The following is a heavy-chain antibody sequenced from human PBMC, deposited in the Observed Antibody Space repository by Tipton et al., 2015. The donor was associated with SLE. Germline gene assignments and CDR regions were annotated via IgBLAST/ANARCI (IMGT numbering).Heavy chain of an antibody. V-gene: IGHV3-48*04. CDR2: ISSSSSTI. CDR3: ARVPTYSSGWV. D-gene: IGHD6-19*01. CDR1: GFTFSSYS. Sequence: SLRLSCAASGFTFSSYSMNWVRQAPGKGLEWVSYISSSSSTIYYADSVKGRFTISRDNAKNSLYLQMNSLRAEDTAVYYCARVPTYSSGWVWGQGTLVTASS. J-gene: IGHJ4*02.